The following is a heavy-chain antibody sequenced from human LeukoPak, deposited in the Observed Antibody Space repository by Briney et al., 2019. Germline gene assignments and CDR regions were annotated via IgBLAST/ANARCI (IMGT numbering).Heavy chain of an antibody. CDR3: AKDINYDSSGGYFDY. CDR2: ISWNSGSI. Sequence: PGRSLRLSCAASGFTFDDYAMHWVRQAPGKGLEWVSGISWNSGSIGYADSVKGRFTISRDNAKNSLYLQMNSLRAEDTALYYCAKDINYDSSGGYFDYWGQGTLVTVSS. V-gene: IGHV3-9*01. D-gene: IGHD3-22*01. J-gene: IGHJ4*02. CDR1: GFTFDDYA.